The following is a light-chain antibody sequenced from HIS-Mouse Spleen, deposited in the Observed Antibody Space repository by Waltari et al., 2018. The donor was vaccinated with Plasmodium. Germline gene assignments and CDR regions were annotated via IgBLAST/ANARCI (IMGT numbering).Light chain of an antibody. CDR2: EDS. J-gene: IGLJ3*02. Sequence: SYELTQPPSVSVSPGQTARLTCSGDALPKTYAYWDQQKSGQAPVLVIYEDSKRPSGIPERFSGSSSGTMATLTISGAQVEDEADYYCYSTDSSGNHRVFGGGTKLTVL. V-gene: IGLV3-10*01. CDR1: ALPKTY. CDR3: YSTDSSGNHRV.